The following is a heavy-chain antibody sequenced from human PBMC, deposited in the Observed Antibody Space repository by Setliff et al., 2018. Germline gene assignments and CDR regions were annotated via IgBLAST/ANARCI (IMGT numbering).Heavy chain of an antibody. CDR3: ARVGIAVAGGFDL. V-gene: IGHV3-9*01. CDR1: GFTFDDYA. Sequence: GGSLRLSCAASGFTFDDYAMHWVRQAPGKGLEWVSGISWNSGSIGYADSVKGRFTISRDNAKNSLYLQMNSLRAEDTAVYYCARVGIAVAGGFDLWGRGTLVTVSS. CDR2: ISWNSGSI. D-gene: IGHD6-19*01. J-gene: IGHJ2*01.